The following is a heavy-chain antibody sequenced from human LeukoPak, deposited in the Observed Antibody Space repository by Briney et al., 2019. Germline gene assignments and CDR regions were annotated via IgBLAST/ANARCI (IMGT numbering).Heavy chain of an antibody. CDR3: AKPRRGTVSSYYYGMDV. D-gene: IGHD4-17*01. CDR2: ISGSGGST. Sequence: GGSLRLSCAASGXTFSSYAKSWVRQAPGKGLEWVSAISGSGGSTYYADSVKGRFTISRDNSKNTLYLQMNSLRAEDTAVYYCAKPRRGTVSSYYYGMDVWGQGTTVTVSS. V-gene: IGHV3-23*01. J-gene: IGHJ6*02. CDR1: GXTFSSYA.